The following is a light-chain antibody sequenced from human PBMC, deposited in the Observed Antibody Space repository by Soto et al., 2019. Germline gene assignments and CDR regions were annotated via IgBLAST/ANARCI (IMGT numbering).Light chain of an antibody. CDR1: SSDIGRYDY. V-gene: IGLV2-14*01. CDR3: CSFTSSKTWV. J-gene: IGLJ3*02. Sequence: QSALTQPASVTGSPGQSITISCTGTSSDIGRYDYVSWFQQHPGRAPRLLIYEVINRPSGVSPRFSGSKSGNTASLTISGLQAEDEADFYCCSFTSSKTWVFGGGTKLTVL. CDR2: EVI.